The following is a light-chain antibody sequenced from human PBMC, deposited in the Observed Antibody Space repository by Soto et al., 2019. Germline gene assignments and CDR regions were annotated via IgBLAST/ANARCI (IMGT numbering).Light chain of an antibody. CDR3: QQHGSSPFT. V-gene: IGKV3-20*01. Sequence: EVVLTQSPGTLSLSPGERATLSCRASQSVTSSYLAWYLQKPGQAPRLLIYGASTRATGIPDRFSASGSGTGFTLTISRLEPEDFAVYYCQQHGSSPFTFGPGTKVDIK. CDR2: GAS. CDR1: QSVTSSY. J-gene: IGKJ3*01.